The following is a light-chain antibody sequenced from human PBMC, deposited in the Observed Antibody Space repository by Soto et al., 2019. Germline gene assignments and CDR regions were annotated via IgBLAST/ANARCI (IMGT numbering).Light chain of an antibody. Sequence: ESVLTQSPATLSLSPGERATLSCRASQSVVTSLAWYQQKPGQAPRLLIYDTSNRATGIPPRFSGSGSGTDFSLTISSLEPEDFAVYYCQQRRTFGQGTKVDIK. CDR2: DTS. J-gene: IGKJ1*01. V-gene: IGKV3-11*01. CDR3: QQRRT. CDR1: QSVVTS.